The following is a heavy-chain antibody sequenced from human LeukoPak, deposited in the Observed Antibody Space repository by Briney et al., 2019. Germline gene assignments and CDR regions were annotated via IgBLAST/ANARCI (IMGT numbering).Heavy chain of an antibody. V-gene: IGHV4-4*02. J-gene: IGHJ5*02. Sequence: SGTLSLTCAVSGGSISSSNWWSWVRQPPGKGLEWIGEIYHSGSTNYNPSLKSRVTISVDTSKNQFSLKLSSVTAADTAVYYCARGLLRYCSGGSCYGWFDPWGQGTLVTVSS. CDR2: IYHSGST. CDR1: GGSISSSNW. CDR3: ARGLLRYCSGGSCYGWFDP. D-gene: IGHD2-15*01.